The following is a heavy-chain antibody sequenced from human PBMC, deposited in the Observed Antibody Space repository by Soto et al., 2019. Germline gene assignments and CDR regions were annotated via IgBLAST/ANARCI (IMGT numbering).Heavy chain of an antibody. CDR3: AVDLLTGDYYYGMDV. CDR1: GYSFTSYW. CDR2: IYPGDSDT. Sequence: PGESLKISCKGSGYSFTSYWIGWVRQMPGKGLEWMGIIYPGDSDTRYSPSFQGQVTISADKSISTAYLQWSSLKASDTAMYYCAVDLLTGDYYYGMDVWGQGTTVTVSS. J-gene: IGHJ6*02. V-gene: IGHV5-51*01.